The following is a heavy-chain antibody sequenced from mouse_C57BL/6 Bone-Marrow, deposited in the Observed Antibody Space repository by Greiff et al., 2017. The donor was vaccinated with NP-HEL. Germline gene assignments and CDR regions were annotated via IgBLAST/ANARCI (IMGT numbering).Heavy chain of an antibody. Sequence: EVKLQESGGGLVKPGGSLKLSCAASGFTFSSYAMSWVRQTPEKRLEWVATISDGGSYTYYPDNVKGRFTISRDTAKNNLYLQMSHLKSEDTAMYYCARGAPYYYGSQMDYWGQGTSVTVSS. CDR3: ARGAPYYYGSQMDY. V-gene: IGHV5-4*03. CDR1: GFTFSSYA. D-gene: IGHD1-1*01. CDR2: ISDGGSYT. J-gene: IGHJ4*01.